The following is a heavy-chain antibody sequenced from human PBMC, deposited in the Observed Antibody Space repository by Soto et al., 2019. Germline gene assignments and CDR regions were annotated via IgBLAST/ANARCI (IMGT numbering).Heavy chain of an antibody. V-gene: IGHV3-15*07. CDR3: WGSAY. Sequence: PGGSLRLSCAASGFTFREAWMNWVRQAPGKGLEWVGLIKSRTDGGTIEYATPVKGRFIISRDDSKNTLYLQMDSLKTEETAVDYCWGSAYWGQGTLVTVSS. J-gene: IGHJ4*02. CDR1: GFTFREAW. D-gene: IGHD3-16*01. CDR2: IKSRTDGGTI.